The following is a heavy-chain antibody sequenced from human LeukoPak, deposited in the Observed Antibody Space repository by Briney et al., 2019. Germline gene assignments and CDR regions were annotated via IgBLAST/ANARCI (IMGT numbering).Heavy chain of an antibody. CDR2: IYAGDSDT. CDR3: ARRPAYCSGGSCYGAFDI. D-gene: IGHD2-15*01. Sequence: GESLQISCKGSGYSFTSYWIGWVRQLPGKGLEWMGIIYAGDSDTTYSPSFQGQVTISVDKSISTAYLQWSSLKASDTAMYYCARRPAYCSGGSCYGAFDIWGQGTMVTVSS. V-gene: IGHV5-51*01. CDR1: GYSFTSYW. J-gene: IGHJ3*02.